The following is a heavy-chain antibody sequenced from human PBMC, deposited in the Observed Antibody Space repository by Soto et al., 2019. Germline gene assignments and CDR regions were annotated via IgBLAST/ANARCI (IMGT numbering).Heavy chain of an antibody. CDR2: TWYDGSNK. V-gene: IGHV3-33*01. CDR1: GFTFSSYG. CDR3: ARDRQYGSGYGMDV. D-gene: IGHD3-10*01. Sequence: QVQLVESGGGVVQPGRSLRLSCAASGFTFSSYGMHWVRQAPGKGLEWVAVTWYDGSNKYYADSLKGRFTISRDNSKNKLNLQMNSLRAEDTAVYYWARDRQYGSGYGMDVWGQGTTVTLSS. J-gene: IGHJ6*02.